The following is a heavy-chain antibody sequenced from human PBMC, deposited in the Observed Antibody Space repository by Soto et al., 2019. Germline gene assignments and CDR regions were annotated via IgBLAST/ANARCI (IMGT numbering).Heavy chain of an antibody. Sequence: GGSLRLSCAASGFTFSSYWMSWVRQAPGKGLEWVANIKQDGSEKYYVDSVKGRFTISRDNAKNSLYLQMNSLRAEDTAVYYCARDQGYCSGGSCYENYFDYWGQGTLVTVSS. V-gene: IGHV3-7*01. D-gene: IGHD2-15*01. J-gene: IGHJ4*02. CDR3: ARDQGYCSGGSCYENYFDY. CDR1: GFTFSSYW. CDR2: IKQDGSEK.